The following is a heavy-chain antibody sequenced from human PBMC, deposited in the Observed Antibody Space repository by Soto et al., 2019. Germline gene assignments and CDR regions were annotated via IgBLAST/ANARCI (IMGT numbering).Heavy chain of an antibody. CDR2: IYYSGST. V-gene: IGHV4-39*01. CDR1: GGSISSSSSY. Sequence: QLQLQESGPGLVKPSETLSLTCTVSGGSISSSSSYWGWIRQPPGKGLEWIGYIYYSGSTNYNPSLKSRVTMPVAATKKQFSLKLNSVTAADTAVSYCAGQPRGAAEVTSVMNWFDPWGQGAMVTVSS. J-gene: IGHJ5*02. CDR3: AGQPRGAAEVTSVMNWFDP. D-gene: IGHD6-25*01.